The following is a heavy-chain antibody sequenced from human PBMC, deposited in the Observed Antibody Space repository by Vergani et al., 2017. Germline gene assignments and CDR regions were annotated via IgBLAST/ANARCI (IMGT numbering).Heavy chain of an antibody. CDR1: GFTFDDYT. D-gene: IGHD4-17*01. CDR2: ISWDGGST. J-gene: IGHJ3*02. CDR3: ARPSAPGDYDALDI. V-gene: IGHV3-43*01. Sequence: EVQLVESGGVVVQPGGSLRLSCAASGFTFDDYTMHWVRQAPGKGLEWVSLISWDGGSTYYVDSVRGRFTISRDNAKNSLYLQMNSLRAEDTAVYHCARPSAPGDYDALDIWGQGTMVTVSS.